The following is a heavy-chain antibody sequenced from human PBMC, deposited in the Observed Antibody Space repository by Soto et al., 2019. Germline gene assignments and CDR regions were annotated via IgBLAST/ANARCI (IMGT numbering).Heavy chain of an antibody. V-gene: IGHV4-4*02. J-gene: IGHJ5*02. CDR2: IYYSGST. CDR3: AGGLNWFDP. D-gene: IGHD3-16*01. CDR1: GGSINSTNW. Sequence: TSETLSLTCAVSGGSINSTNWWSWVRQPPGKGLEWIGYIYYSGSTNYNPSLKSRVTISVDTSKNQFSLKLSSVTAADTAVYYCAGGLNWFDPWGQGTLVTVSS.